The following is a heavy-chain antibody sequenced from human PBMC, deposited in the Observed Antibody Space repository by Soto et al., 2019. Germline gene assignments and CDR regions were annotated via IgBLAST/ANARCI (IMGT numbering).Heavy chain of an antibody. CDR3: ARQVVGDYYYYMDV. J-gene: IGHJ6*03. V-gene: IGHV1-3*01. CDR2: INAGNGNT. Sequence: ASVKVSCKASGYTFTSYAMHWVRQAPGQRLEWMGWINAGNGNTKYSQKFQGRVTITRDTSASTAYMELSSLRSEDTAVYYCARQVVGDYYYYMDVWGKGTTVTVSS. D-gene: IGHD1-26*01. CDR1: GYTFTSYA.